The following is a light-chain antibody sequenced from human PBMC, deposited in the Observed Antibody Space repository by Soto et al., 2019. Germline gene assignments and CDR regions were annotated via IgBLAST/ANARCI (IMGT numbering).Light chain of an antibody. CDR3: SSLTRSDTWV. Sequence: QSVLTQPPSASGTPGQRITISCSGGSSDVGSYNRVSWYRQHPGKAPQLIIYEVSNRPSGVSNRFSGSKSGNTASLTISGLQAEHEAAYFCSSLTRSDTWVIGGGTKLTVL. CDR2: EVS. CDR1: SSDVGSYNR. J-gene: IGLJ3*02. V-gene: IGLV2-14*02.